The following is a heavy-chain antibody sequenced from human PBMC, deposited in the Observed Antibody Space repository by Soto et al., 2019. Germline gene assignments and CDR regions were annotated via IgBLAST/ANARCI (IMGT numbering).Heavy chain of an antibody. D-gene: IGHD1-1*01. CDR3: PRLPRATPYTYFDY. CDR1: GGSITTYY. J-gene: IGHJ4*02. V-gene: IGHV4-59*08. Sequence: PSETLSLTCTLSGGSITTYYWSWIRQPPGKGLEWIGYVYYTGSTNYNPSLKSRVTISVDTSKNQFSLKLSSVTAADTAVYYCPRLPRATPYTYFDYWGQGTLVTVSS. CDR2: VYYTGST.